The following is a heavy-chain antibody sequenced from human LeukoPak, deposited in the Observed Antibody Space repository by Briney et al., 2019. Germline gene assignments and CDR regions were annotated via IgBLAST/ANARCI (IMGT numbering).Heavy chain of an antibody. Sequence: GGCLRLSCAASGLTVSGNCMNWVRQAPGKGLEWVSAIFTDDTTYYGDSVKGRFTISRDNSKNTLYLRMNSLRAEDTAVYYCAKDPNSSGWPGAYFDYWGQGTLVTVSS. V-gene: IGHV3-66*01. J-gene: IGHJ4*02. D-gene: IGHD6-19*01. CDR3: AKDPNSSGWPGAYFDY. CDR1: GLTVSGNC. CDR2: IFTDDTT.